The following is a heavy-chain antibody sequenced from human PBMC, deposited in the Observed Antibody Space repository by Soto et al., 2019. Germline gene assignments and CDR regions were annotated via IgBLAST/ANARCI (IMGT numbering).Heavy chain of an antibody. V-gene: IGHV1-46*03. J-gene: IGHJ6*04. D-gene: IGHD3-16*01. Sequence: EASVKVSCKSSGCTFSSYTISWVRQAPGQGLEWMGRIIPIVGSTSYAQKFQGRVTMTRDTSTSTVYMELSSLRSEDTAVYYCARDTFVWGKGTTVTVSS. CDR2: IIPIVGST. CDR3: ARDTFV. CDR1: GCTFSSYT.